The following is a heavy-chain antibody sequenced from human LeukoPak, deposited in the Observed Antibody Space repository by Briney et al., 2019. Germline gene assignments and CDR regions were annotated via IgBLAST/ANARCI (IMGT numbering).Heavy chain of an antibody. Sequence: SETLSLTCTVSGGSISSSSYYWGWLRQPPGKGLEWIGSIYYSGSTYYNPSLKSRVTISVDTSENQFSLKLSSVTAADTAVYYCARYGSYSYFNYWGQGTLVTVSS. CDR1: GGSISSSSYY. CDR2: IYYSGST. CDR3: ARYGSYSYFNY. J-gene: IGHJ4*02. V-gene: IGHV4-39*01. D-gene: IGHD1-26*01.